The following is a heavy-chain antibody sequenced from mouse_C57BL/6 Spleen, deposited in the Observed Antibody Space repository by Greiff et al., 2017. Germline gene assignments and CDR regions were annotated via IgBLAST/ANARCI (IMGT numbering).Heavy chain of an antibody. J-gene: IGHJ2*01. V-gene: IGHV5-9-1*02. CDR3: TTGDGDGVGGLDG. CDR2: ISSGGDYI. CDR1: GFTFSSYA. D-gene: IGHD2-13*01. Sequence: DVMLVESGAGLVKPGGSLKLSCAASGFTFSSYAMSWVRPTPEKRLEWVAYISSGGDYIYYADTVKGRFTISRGNAKNTLYLQMSSLKSEDTAVYYGTTGDGDGVGGLDGWGHGTTVTASS.